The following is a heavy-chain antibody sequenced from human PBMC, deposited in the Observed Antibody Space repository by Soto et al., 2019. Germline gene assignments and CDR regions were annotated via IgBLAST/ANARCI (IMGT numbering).Heavy chain of an antibody. D-gene: IGHD3-10*01. CDR3: ASLGPYASGSYSFRYNWFDP. V-gene: IGHV3-53*01. CDR2: IYSGGTT. J-gene: IGHJ5*02. Sequence: EVQLVDSGGGLIQPGGSLRLSCAASGFSVSSSHMNWVRQAPGKGLEWVSVIYSGGTTYYAVSVKGRFTISRDNSKNTVYLQMKSLRAEDTAVYYCASLGPYASGSYSFRYNWFDPWGQGTLVTVSS. CDR1: GFSVSSSH.